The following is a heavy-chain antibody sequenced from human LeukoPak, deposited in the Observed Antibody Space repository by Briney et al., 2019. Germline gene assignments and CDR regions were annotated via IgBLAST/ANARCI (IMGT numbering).Heavy chain of an antibody. J-gene: IGHJ4*02. D-gene: IGHD4-23*01. Sequence: PGGSLRLSCAASGFTFNTYAMAWVRQAPGKGLEWVSGITDNGGTTYYADSVKGRFTISRDNSKNTLYLQMNSLRAEDTAIFYYAKRDYVDNHYFPLFDHWGQGTLVTVSS. V-gene: IGHV3-23*01. CDR2: ITDNGGTT. CDR3: AKRDYVDNHYFPLFDH. CDR1: GFTFNTYA.